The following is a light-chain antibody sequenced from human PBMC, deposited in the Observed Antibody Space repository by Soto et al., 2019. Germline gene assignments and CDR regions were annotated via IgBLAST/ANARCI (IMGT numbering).Light chain of an antibody. CDR2: LNSDGTH. V-gene: IGLV4-69*01. CDR1: RGHSSYA. CDR3: QTWGTGIHV. Sequence: QTVVTQSPSASASLGASVRLTCTLTRGHSSYAIAWHQQQPEKGPRFLMKLNSDGTHSKGDGIPDRYSGSSSGAERYLTISSLQSEDEADYYCQTWGTGIHVFGTGTKVTVL. J-gene: IGLJ1*01.